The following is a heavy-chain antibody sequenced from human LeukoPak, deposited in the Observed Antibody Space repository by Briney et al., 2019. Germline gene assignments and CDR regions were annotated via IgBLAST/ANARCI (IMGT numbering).Heavy chain of an antibody. CDR3: ASPKPDYDILTGYYKREYFQH. J-gene: IGHJ1*01. V-gene: IGHV4-39*01. CDR1: GGSISSSSYY. Sequence: SETLSLTCTVSGGSISSSSYYWGWIRQPPGKGLEWIGSIYYIGSTYYNPSLKSRVTISVDTSKNQFSLKLSSVTAADTAVYYCASPKPDYDILTGYYKREYFQHWGRGTLVTVSS. D-gene: IGHD3-9*01. CDR2: IYYIGST.